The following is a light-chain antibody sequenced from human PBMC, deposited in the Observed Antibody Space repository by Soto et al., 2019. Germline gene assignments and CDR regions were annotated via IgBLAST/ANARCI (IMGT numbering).Light chain of an antibody. CDR3: QQYDNWPALT. Sequence: EIVMTQSPATLSVSPGERATLSCRASQSVSNNLAWYQQRPGQAPRLLIYGASTRATGIPARFSGSGSGTEFALTISSMQSEDCAVYCCQQYDNWPALTFGGGTRVEIK. J-gene: IGKJ4*01. V-gene: IGKV3-15*01. CDR2: GAS. CDR1: QSVSNN.